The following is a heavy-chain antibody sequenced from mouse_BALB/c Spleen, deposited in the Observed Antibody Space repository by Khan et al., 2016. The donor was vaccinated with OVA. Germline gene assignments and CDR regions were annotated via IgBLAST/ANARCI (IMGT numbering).Heavy chain of an antibody. D-gene: IGHD1-1*01. CDR3: AKAFLLRHFDV. Sequence: QVQLKESGPGLVAPSQSLSITCTVSGFSLTNYGVNWIRQPPGKGLEWLGVIWGDGSTNYHSALISRLTISKDNSKSQVFLKLNSMQTDDTATYYCAKAFLLRHFDVWGAGTTVTVSS. CDR2: IWGDGST. V-gene: IGHV2-3*01. CDR1: GFSLTNYG. J-gene: IGHJ1*01.